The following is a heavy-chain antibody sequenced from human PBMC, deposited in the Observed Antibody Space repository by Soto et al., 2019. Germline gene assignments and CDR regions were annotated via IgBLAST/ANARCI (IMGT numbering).Heavy chain of an antibody. CDR1: GFTVSSNY. V-gene: IGHV3-53*01. CDR2: IYSGGST. D-gene: IGHD2-21*02. J-gene: IGHJ6*02. CDR3: ARVLAYCGGDCYKISYYYGMDV. Sequence: GGSLRLSCAASGFTVSSNYMSWVRQAPGKGLEWVSVIYSGGSTYYADSVKGRFTISRDNSKNTLYLQMNSLRAEDTAVYYCARVLAYCGGDCYKISYYYGMDVWGQGTTVTVSS.